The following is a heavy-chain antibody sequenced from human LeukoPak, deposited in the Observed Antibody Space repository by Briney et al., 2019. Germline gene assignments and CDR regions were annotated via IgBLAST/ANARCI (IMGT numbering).Heavy chain of an antibody. CDR2: ISAYNGNT. D-gene: IGHD3-22*01. V-gene: IGHV1-18*01. Sequence: ASVKVSCKASGGTFSSYAISWVRQAPGQGLEWMGWISAYNGNTNYAQKLQGRVTMTTDTSTSTAYMELRSLRSDDTAVYYCARVEVTMIVVVINGPDYWGQGTLVTVSS. CDR1: GGTFSSYA. J-gene: IGHJ4*02. CDR3: ARVEVTMIVVVINGPDY.